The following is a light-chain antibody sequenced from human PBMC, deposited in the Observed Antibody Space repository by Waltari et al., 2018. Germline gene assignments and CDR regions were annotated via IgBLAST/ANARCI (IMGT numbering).Light chain of an antibody. CDR3: QQYYSTPQA. CDR1: QSVLYSSNNKNY. V-gene: IGKV4-1*01. Sequence: DIVMTQSPDSLAVSLGERATINCKSSQSVLYSSNNKNYLAWYQQKPGQHPRLLIYWASTRESGVPDRFSGSGSGTDFTLTISSLQAEDVALYYCQQYYSTPQAFGQGTKVEI. CDR2: WAS. J-gene: IGKJ1*01.